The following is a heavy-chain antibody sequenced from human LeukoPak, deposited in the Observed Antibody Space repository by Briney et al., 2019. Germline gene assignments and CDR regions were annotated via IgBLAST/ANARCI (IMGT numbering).Heavy chain of an antibody. D-gene: IGHD3-10*01. CDR2: ISYDGSNK. CDR3: ARDSNFKYGSGSYGFDY. V-gene: IGHV3-30*04. J-gene: IGHJ4*02. Sequence: PGRSLRLSCAASGFTFSSYAMHWVRQAPGKGLEWVAVISYDGSNKNYADSVKGRFTVSRDNSKNTLYLQMNSLRAEDTAVYYCARDSNFKYGSGSYGFDYWGQGTLVTVSS. CDR1: GFTFSSYA.